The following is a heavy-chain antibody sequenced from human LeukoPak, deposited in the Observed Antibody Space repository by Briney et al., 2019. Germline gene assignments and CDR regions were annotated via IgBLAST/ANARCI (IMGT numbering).Heavy chain of an antibody. D-gene: IGHD3-10*02. J-gene: IGHJ6*04. V-gene: IGHV3-23*01. CDR1: GFTFSSYA. CDR2: LSGSGGTT. Sequence: GETLRLSCAASGFTFSSYAMSWVRQAPGKGLEWVSALSGSGGTTYYADSVKGRFTISRDNAKNSLYLQMNSLRAEDTAVYYCAELGITMIGGVWGKGTTVTISS. CDR3: AELGITMIGGV.